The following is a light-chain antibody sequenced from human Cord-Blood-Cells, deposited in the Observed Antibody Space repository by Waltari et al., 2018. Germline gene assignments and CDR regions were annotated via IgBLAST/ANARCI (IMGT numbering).Light chain of an antibody. CDR3: QQSYSTPGLYT. CDR1: QSISSY. CDR2: AAS. J-gene: IGKJ2*01. Sequence: DIQMTQSPSSLSASVGDRVTITCRASQSISSYLNWYQQKPGKAPKLLIYAASSLQSGVPSRCSGSGSGTDFTLTISSLQPEDFATYYCQQSYSTPGLYTFGQGTKLEIK. V-gene: IGKV1-39*01.